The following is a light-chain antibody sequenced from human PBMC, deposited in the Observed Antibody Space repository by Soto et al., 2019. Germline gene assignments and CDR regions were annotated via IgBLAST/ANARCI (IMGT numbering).Light chain of an antibody. CDR3: QQYATSPWT. CDR2: GAS. V-gene: IGKV3-20*01. Sequence: EIVLTQSPGTLALSPGARATLSCLASQSVTSNFLAWYQQEPGQAPRLLIYGASSRATGIPDRFSGSGSGTDFTFTINRLEPEDFAVYYCQQYATSPWTFGQGTKVDI. J-gene: IGKJ1*01. CDR1: QSVTSNF.